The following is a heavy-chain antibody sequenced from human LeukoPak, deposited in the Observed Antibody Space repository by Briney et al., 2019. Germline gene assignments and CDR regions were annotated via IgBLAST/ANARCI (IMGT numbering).Heavy chain of an antibody. CDR2: ISSSGSTI. J-gene: IGHJ4*02. CDR3: ASSGYSYGLFDY. CDR1: GFTFSSYE. D-gene: IGHD5-18*01. V-gene: IGHV3-48*03. Sequence: GGSLRLSCVASGFTFSSYEMNWVRQAPGKGLVWVSYISSSGSTIYYADSVKGRFTISRDNAKNSLYLQMNSLRAEDAAVYYCASSGYSYGLFDYWGQGTLVTVSS.